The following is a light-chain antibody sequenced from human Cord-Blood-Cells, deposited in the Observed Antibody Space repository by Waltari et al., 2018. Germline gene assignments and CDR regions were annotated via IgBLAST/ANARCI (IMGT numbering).Light chain of an antibody. J-gene: IGLJ3*02. V-gene: IGLV2-23*01. Sequence: QSALTQPASVSGSPGQSITISCTGTSSDVGGYILSSWYQQHPGKAPKPMIYEGSKRPSGVSNRFSGSKSGNTASLTISGLQAEDEADYYCCSYAGSSTWVFGGGTKLTVL. CDR2: EGS. CDR1: SSDVGGYIL. CDR3: CSYAGSSTWV.